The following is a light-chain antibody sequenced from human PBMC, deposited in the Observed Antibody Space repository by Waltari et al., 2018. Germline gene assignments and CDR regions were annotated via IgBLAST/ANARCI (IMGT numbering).Light chain of an antibody. J-gene: IGKJ2*01. Sequence: EIVMTQSPATLSVSPGERASLSCRARQSVSSDLAWYQQKPGQAPRLLIYGASTRATGIPDRFSGSGSVTEFTLTISSLQSEDSAIYYCQQYNEWPPYTFGQGTKLEI. CDR3: QQYNEWPPYT. V-gene: IGKV3-15*01. CDR2: GAS. CDR1: QSVSSD.